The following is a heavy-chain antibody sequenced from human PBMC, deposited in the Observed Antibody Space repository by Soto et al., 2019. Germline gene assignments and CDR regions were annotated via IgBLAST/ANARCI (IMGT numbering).Heavy chain of an antibody. D-gene: IGHD6-13*01. CDR1: GYRFTSYW. Sequence: PGESLKISCKGSGYRFTSYWIGWVRQMPGKGLEWMGIFYPGDSDTRYSPSFQGQVTISADKSISTAYLQWSNLKASDTAIYYCAISSIAAAGFAYWGQGALVTVSS. J-gene: IGHJ4*02. V-gene: IGHV5-51*01. CDR2: FYPGDSDT. CDR3: AISSIAAAGFAY.